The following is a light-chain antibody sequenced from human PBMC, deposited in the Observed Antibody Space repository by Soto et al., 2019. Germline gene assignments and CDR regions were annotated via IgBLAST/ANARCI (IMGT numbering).Light chain of an antibody. Sequence: QLVLTQSPSASASLGASVKLTCTLSSGHSSYAIAWHQQQPEKGPRYLMKLNSDGSHSKGDGIPDRFSGSSSGAVRYLTISRPQSEDEADFYCQTWGTGIQVFGGG. J-gene: IGLJ3*02. CDR3: QTWGTGIQV. V-gene: IGLV4-69*01. CDR2: LNSDGSH. CDR1: SGHSSYA.